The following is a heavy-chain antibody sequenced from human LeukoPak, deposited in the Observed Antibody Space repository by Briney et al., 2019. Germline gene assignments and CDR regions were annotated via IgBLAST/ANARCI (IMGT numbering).Heavy chain of an antibody. CDR1: GYTFTGYY. V-gene: IGHV1-2*02. J-gene: IGHJ6*03. CDR3: ARDQSRITMIVVVVNYPPNYYMDV. Sequence: GASVKVSCKASGYTFTGYYMHWVRQAPGQGLEWMGWINPNSGGTNYAQKFQGRVTMTRDTSISTAYMELSRLRSDDTAVYYCARDQSRITMIVVVVNYPPNYYMDVWGKGTTVTVSS. D-gene: IGHD3-22*01. CDR2: INPNSGGT.